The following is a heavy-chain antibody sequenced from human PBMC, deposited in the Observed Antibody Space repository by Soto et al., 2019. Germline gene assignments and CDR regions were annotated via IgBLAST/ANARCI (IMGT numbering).Heavy chain of an antibody. D-gene: IGHD3-22*01. CDR2: IRSKANSYAT. J-gene: IGHJ6*02. Sequence: PGGSLRLSCAAAGFTFVGSAMNWDRQASVDGQGRVGRIRSKANSYATAYAAWVKGSFTISRDDSKNTAYLQMNSLKTEDTAVYYCTRQGGSGSGYYYYYYGMDVWGQGTTVTVSS. V-gene: IGHV3-73*01. CDR1: GFTFVGSA. CDR3: TRQGGSGSGYYYYYYGMDV.